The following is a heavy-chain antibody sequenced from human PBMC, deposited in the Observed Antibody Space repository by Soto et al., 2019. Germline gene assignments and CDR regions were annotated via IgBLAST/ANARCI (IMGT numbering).Heavy chain of an antibody. J-gene: IGHJ6*02. Sequence: QVQLVESGGGVVQPGRSLRLSCAVSGFTFSTYAMHWVRQAPGKGLAWVAVISYDGSNKYYADSVKGRFTISSGNPNNPLLVQMNSLRVEDTAVYYCARELVGDYTKIYYYYCMDVWCQGTKVTVSS. CDR2: ISYDGSNK. V-gene: IGHV3-30-3*01. CDR3: ARELVGDYTKIYYYYCMDV. CDR1: GFTFSTYA. D-gene: IGHD4-17*01.